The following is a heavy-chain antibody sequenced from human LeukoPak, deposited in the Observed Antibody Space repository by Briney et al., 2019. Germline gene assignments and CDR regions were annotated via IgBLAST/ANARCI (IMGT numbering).Heavy chain of an antibody. CDR2: INRSGST. J-gene: IGHJ4*02. V-gene: IGHV4-34*01. CDR3: ASYDY. CDR1: GGSFSGYY. Sequence: PSETLSLTCAVYGGSFSGYYWSWIRQPPGKGLEWIGEINRSGSTNYNPSLKSRVTISVDTSKNQFSLKLSSVTPADTAVYYCASYDYWGQGTLVTVSS.